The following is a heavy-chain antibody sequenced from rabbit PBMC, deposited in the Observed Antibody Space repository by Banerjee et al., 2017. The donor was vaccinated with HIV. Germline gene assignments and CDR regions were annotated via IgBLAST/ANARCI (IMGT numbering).Heavy chain of an antibody. CDR2: IPTAGGAI. CDR1: GFIFSDNYA. CDR3: ARDDSGGSWYFNL. D-gene: IGHD8-1*01. V-gene: IGHV1S45*01. Sequence: QEQLEESGGDLVKPEGSLTLTCTASGFIFSDNYAMCWVRQAPGKGLEWIGCIPTAGGAIYYASWAKGRFTLSKTSSTTVTLQMTSLTAADTATYFCARDDSGGSWYFNLWGPGTLVTVS. J-gene: IGHJ4*01.